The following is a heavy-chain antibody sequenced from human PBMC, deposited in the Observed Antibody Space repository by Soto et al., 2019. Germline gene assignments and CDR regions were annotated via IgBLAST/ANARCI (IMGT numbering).Heavy chain of an antibody. V-gene: IGHV3-30*01. J-gene: IGHJ4*02. CDR1: GFTFGSYA. CDR2: ISYDGFNR. Sequence: HVHLVESGGGVVQPGRSLRLSCAASGFTFGSYAMHWVRQAPGGALEWVAVISYDGFNRYYAESVKDRFTISRDNSKNTLYLQMDNLTPDDAAVYFCAGVEDEGGSFYDWGQGTLVTVSS. CDR3: AGVEDEGGSFYD. D-gene: IGHD1-26*01.